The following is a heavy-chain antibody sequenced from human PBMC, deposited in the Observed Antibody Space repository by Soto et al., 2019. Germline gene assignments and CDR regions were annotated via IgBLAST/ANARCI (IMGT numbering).Heavy chain of an antibody. CDR3: ARLDFDYDFWSGRQLNAFDI. CDR2: IKQDGSEK. CDR1: GFTFSSYW. V-gene: IGHV3-7*01. Sequence: GGSLRLSCAASGFTFSSYWMSWVRQAPGKGLEWVANIKQDGSEKYYVDSVKGRFTISRDNAKNSLYLQMNSLRAEDTAVYYCARLDFDYDFWSGRQLNAFDIWGQGTMVTVSS. J-gene: IGHJ3*02. D-gene: IGHD3-3*01.